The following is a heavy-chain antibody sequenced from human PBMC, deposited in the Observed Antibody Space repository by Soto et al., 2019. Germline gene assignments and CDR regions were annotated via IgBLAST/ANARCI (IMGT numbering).Heavy chain of an antibody. CDR3: AREVPGDYFDN. V-gene: IGHV4-30-4*01. J-gene: IGHJ4*02. Sequence: QAQLQESGSGLVKPSQTLSLTCSVSGGSISSGDHYWSWIRQSPGKGLEWIGYIYYSGSPYYNPSLKSRLTISVDTSKNQFSLKLSSVTAADTAVYYCAREVPGDYFDNWGQGTLVTVSS. CDR2: IYYSGSP. CDR1: GGSISSGDHY. D-gene: IGHD3-10*01.